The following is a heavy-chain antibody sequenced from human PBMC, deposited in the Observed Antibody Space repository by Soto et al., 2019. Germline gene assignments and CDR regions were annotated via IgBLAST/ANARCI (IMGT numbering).Heavy chain of an antibody. J-gene: IGHJ6*02. V-gene: IGHV1-69*13. CDR2: IIPIFGTA. Sequence: AAAVKVSCKASGGTFSSYAIRWVRQAPGQGLEWMGGIIPIFGTANYAQKFQGRVTITADESTSTAYMELSSLRSEDTAVYYCARAVVVPAASYYYHGMDVWGQGTTVTSP. CDR3: ARAVVVPAASYYYHGMDV. CDR1: GGTFSSYA. D-gene: IGHD2-2*01.